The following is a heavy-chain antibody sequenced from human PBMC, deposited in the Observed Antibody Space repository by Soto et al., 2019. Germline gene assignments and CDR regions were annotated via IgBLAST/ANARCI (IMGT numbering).Heavy chain of an antibody. CDR3: ARDVLMMYYFDY. J-gene: IGHJ4*02. V-gene: IGHV1-18*01. Sequence: ASVKVSCKTSGYTFTSYGISWVRQAPGQGLEWMGWISAYNGNTNYAQKLQGRVTMTTDTSTSTAYMELRSLRSDDTAVYYCARDVLMMYYFDYWGQGTLVTVSS. CDR2: ISAYNGNT. D-gene: IGHD3-16*01. CDR1: GYTFTSYG.